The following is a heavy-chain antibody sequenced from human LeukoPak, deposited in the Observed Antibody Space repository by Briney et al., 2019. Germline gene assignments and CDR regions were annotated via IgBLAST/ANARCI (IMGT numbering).Heavy chain of an antibody. V-gene: IGHV1-69*06. CDR3: ATYSSSWYGSKYFQH. D-gene: IGHD6-13*01. Sequence: GASVKVSCKASGGTFSSYAISWVRQAPGQGLEWMGGIIPIFGTANYAQKFQGRVTITADKSTSTAYMELSNLRSEDTAVYYCATYSSSWYGSKYFQHWGQGTLVTVSS. CDR2: IIPIFGTA. J-gene: IGHJ1*01. CDR1: GGTFSSYA.